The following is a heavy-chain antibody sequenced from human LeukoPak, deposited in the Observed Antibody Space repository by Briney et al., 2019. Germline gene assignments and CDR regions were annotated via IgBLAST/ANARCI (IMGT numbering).Heavy chain of an antibody. J-gene: IGHJ4*02. CDR2: ISSGGLTI. CDR1: GFTFSTYT. D-gene: IGHD4/OR15-4a*01. Sequence: GGSLILSCVASGFTFSTYTFNWVRQAPGKGLEWLSYISSGGLTIFYADSVKGRFTISRDNTKNSIFLDMTNLRAEDTAVYYSARDFDYGDYIDFWGQGTLVAVSS. V-gene: IGHV3-48*04. CDR3: ARDFDYGDYIDF.